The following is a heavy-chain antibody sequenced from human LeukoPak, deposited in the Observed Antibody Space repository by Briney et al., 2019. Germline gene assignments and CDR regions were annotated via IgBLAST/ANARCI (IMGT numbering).Heavy chain of an antibody. CDR1: GYSFTSYW. D-gene: IGHD2-15*01. CDR3: ACEVVANAFDI. V-gene: IGHV5-51*01. CDR2: IYPGDSDT. J-gene: IGHJ3*02. Sequence: RGESLKISCKGSGYSFTSYWIGWVRQMPGKGLEWMGIIYPGDSDTRYSPSFQGQVTISADKSISTAYLQWSSLKTSDTAIYYCACEVVANAFDICGQGTMVTVSS.